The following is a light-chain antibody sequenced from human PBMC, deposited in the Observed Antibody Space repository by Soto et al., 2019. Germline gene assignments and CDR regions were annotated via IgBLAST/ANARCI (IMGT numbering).Light chain of an antibody. CDR2: AAS. Sequence: DIQMTQSPSSLSASVGDRVTITCRASQFIETYLNWYQQKPGKAPKLLIYAASSLQSGVPSRFSGSASGTEFTLTISSLQPEDFATYHCQQSHSTPLTFGGGTKVEV. J-gene: IGKJ4*01. CDR1: QFIETY. CDR3: QQSHSTPLT. V-gene: IGKV1-39*01.